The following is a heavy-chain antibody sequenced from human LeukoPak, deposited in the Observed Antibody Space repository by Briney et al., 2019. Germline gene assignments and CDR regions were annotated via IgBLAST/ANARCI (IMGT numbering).Heavy chain of an antibody. CDR1: GGSISSSSYY. CDR2: IYYSGST. CDR3: ARHPSGSSSAFDI. J-gene: IGHJ3*02. D-gene: IGHD1-26*01. Sequence: SETLSLTCTVSGGSISSSSYYWGWIRQPPGKGLEWIGSIYYSGSTYYNPSLKSRVTISVDTSKNQFSLKLSSVTAADTAMYYCARHPSGSSSAFDIWGQGTMVTVSS. V-gene: IGHV4-39*01.